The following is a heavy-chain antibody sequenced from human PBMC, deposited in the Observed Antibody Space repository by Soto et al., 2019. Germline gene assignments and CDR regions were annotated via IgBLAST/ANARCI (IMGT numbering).Heavy chain of an antibody. D-gene: IGHD4-4*01. CDR3: ARDYFSDYVFDY. CDR1: GYTFTSYG. V-gene: IGHV1-18*01. J-gene: IGHJ4*02. Sequence: QVQLVQSGAEVKEPGASVKVSCKASGYTFTSYGISWVRQAPGQGLEWMGYIGAYNDNANYVQNFQGRVTMTTDTSTSTAYMELRSLRSDDTAVYYCARDYFSDYVFDYWGQGTLVTVSS. CDR2: IGAYNDNA.